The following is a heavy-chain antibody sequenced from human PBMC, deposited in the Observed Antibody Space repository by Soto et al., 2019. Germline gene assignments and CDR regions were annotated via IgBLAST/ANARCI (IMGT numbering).Heavy chain of an antibody. CDR2: ISGSGGST. CDR1: GFTFSSYA. J-gene: IGHJ3*02. CDR3: AKDGWQNYDILTGYYLIDAFDI. Sequence: GGSLRLSCAASGFTFSSYAMSWVRQAPGKGLEWVSAISGSGGSTYYADSVKGRFTISRDNSKNTLYLQMNSLRAEDTAVYYCAKDGWQNYDILTGYYLIDAFDIWGQGTMVTVSS. V-gene: IGHV3-23*01. D-gene: IGHD3-9*01.